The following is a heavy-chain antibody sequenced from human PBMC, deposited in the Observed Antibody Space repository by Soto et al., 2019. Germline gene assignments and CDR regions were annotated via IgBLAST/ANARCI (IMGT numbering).Heavy chain of an antibody. Sequence: TSETLSLTCTVSGGSVSSGSYYWSWIRQPPGKGLEWIGYIYYSGSTNYNPSLKSRVTISVDTSKNQFSLKLSSVTAADTAVYYCARDRLAYGHGWNYGMDVWGQGTTVTVSS. J-gene: IGHJ6*02. CDR1: GGSVSSGSYY. CDR2: IYYSGST. D-gene: IGHD3-10*01. V-gene: IGHV4-61*01. CDR3: ARDRLAYGHGWNYGMDV.